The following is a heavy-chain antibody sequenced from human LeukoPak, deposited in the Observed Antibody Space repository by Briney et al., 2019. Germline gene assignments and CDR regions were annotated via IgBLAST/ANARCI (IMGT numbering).Heavy chain of an antibody. CDR3: ARGTYYYGSGSYTNWFDP. Sequence: SETLSLTCTVSGVSISSYYWSWIRQPPGKGLEWIGYIYYSGSTNYNPSLKSRVTISVDTSKNQFSLKLSSVTAAGTAVYYCARGTYYYGSGSYTNWFDPWGQGTLVTVSS. D-gene: IGHD3-10*01. CDR1: GVSISSYY. V-gene: IGHV4-59*01. J-gene: IGHJ5*02. CDR2: IYYSGST.